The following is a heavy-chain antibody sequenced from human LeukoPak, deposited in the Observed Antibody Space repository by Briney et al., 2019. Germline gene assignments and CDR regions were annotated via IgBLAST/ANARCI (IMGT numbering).Heavy chain of an antibody. V-gene: IGHV3-23*01. D-gene: IGHD3-22*01. CDR3: AKDRPNYYGSNGHYYKLNGDC. CDR2: ITSSGAAT. Sequence: GGSLRLSCAASGFTFSSYAMSWVRQAPGKALEWVSSITSSGAATYYADSVEGRFNISRDKSDNTLYLQMTSLRAEDTAVYYCAKDRPNYYGSNGHYYKLNGDCWGQGTLVTVSS. CDR1: GFTFSSYA. J-gene: IGHJ4*02.